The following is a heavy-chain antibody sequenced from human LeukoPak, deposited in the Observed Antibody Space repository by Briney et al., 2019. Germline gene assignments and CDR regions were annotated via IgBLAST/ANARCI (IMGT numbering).Heavy chain of an antibody. Sequence: GGSLRLSCAASGFTFSSYAMHWVRQAPGKGLEWVAVISYDGSNKYYADSVKGRLTISRDNSKNTLYLQMNSLSAEDTAVYYCTRIRSSSGWYEPFDYWGQGTLVTVSS. CDR1: GFTFSSYA. J-gene: IGHJ4*02. V-gene: IGHV3-30-3*01. D-gene: IGHD6-19*01. CDR3: TRIRSSSGWYEPFDY. CDR2: ISYDGSNK.